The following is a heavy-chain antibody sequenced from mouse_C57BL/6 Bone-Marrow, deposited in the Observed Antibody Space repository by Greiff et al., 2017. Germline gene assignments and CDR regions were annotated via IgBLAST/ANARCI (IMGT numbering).Heavy chain of an antibody. CDR2: IWGDGST. CDR1: GFSLTSYG. Sequence: VKLMESGPGLVAPSPSLSITCTVSGFSLTSYGVSWVRQPPGKGLEWLGVIWGDGSTNYHSALISRLSISKDNSKSQVYLKQNSLQTDDTATYYCAKTASRYYGSSYGYFDVWGTGTTVTVSS. D-gene: IGHD1-1*01. V-gene: IGHV2-3*01. CDR3: AKTASRYYGSSYGYFDV. J-gene: IGHJ1*03.